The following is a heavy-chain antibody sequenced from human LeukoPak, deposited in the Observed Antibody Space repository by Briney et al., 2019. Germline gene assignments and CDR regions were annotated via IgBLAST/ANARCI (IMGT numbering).Heavy chain of an antibody. D-gene: IGHD3-22*01. CDR1: GGSISSYY. Sequence: PSETLSLTCTVSGGSISSYYWSWIRQPPGKGLEWIGYIYYSGSTNYNPSLKSRVTISVDTSKNQFSLKLSSVTAADTAVYYCARDPYDDSSTYWYFDLWGRGTLVTVSS. J-gene: IGHJ2*01. V-gene: IGHV4-59*01. CDR2: IYYSGST. CDR3: ARDPYDDSSTYWYFDL.